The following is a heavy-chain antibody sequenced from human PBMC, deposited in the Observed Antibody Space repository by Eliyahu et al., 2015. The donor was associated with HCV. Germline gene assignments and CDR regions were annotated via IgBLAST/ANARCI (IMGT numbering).Heavy chain of an antibody. J-gene: IGHJ4*02. Sequence: QLQLQESGPGLVKPSETLSLPCTVSGGSVSSSSYYWGWIRQPPGKGLEWIGNINYSGRTYYNPSLQSRVTISVNTSKNQFSLKLSSVTAADTAVYYCARDVTDNWGNFDYWGQGTLVTVSS. CDR2: INYSGRT. CDR1: GGSVSSSSYY. V-gene: IGHV4-39*07. D-gene: IGHD7-27*01. CDR3: ARDVTDNWGNFDY.